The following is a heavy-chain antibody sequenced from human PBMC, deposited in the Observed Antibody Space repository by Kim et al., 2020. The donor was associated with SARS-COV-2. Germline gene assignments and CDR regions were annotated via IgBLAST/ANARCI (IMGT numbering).Heavy chain of an antibody. CDR3: ARRGIVGATTPFDY. J-gene: IGHJ4*02. D-gene: IGHD1-26*01. V-gene: IGHV5-51*01. Sequence: SPAFQGQVTISAAKSISTAYLQWSSLKASDTAMYYCARRGIVGATTPFDYWGQGTLVTVSS.